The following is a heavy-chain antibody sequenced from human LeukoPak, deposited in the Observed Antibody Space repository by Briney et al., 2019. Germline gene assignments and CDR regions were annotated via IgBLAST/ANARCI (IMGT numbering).Heavy chain of an antibody. CDR2: ISSSSSTI. CDR1: GFTFSSYR. D-gene: IGHD4-23*01. Sequence: GGSLRLSCAASGFTFSSYRMNWVRQAPGKGLEWVSYISSSSSTIYYADSVKGRFTISRDNSKNTLYLQMNSLRAEDTAVYYCAKDPLRGYSYYFDYWGQGTLVTVSS. CDR3: AKDPLRGYSYYFDY. J-gene: IGHJ4*02. V-gene: IGHV3-48*01.